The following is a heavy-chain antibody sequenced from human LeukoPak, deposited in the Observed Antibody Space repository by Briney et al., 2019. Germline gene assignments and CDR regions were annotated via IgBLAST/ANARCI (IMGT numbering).Heavy chain of an antibody. CDR2: IYTSGST. D-gene: IGHD6-13*01. V-gene: IGHV4-61*02. CDR1: GGSISSGSYY. CDR3: AREDGYSSSWEY. Sequence: SETLSLTCTVSGGSISSGSYYWSWIRQPAGKGLEWIGRIYTSGSTNYNPSLKSRVTISVDTSKNQFSLKLSSVTAADTAVYYCAREDGYSSSWEYWGQGTLVTVSS. J-gene: IGHJ4*02.